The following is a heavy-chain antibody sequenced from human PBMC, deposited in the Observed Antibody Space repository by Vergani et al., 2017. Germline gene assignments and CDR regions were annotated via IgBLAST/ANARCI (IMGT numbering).Heavy chain of an antibody. CDR1: GFTFSSYG. Sequence: QVQLVESGGGVVQPGRSLRLSCAASGFTFSSYGMHWVRQAPGKGLEWVAVISYDGSNKYYADSVKGRFTISRDNSKNTLYLQMNSLRAEDTAVYYCAKDATWTGTTGWFDPWGQGTLVTVSS. D-gene: IGHD3/OR15-3a*01. J-gene: IGHJ5*02. CDR2: ISYDGSNK. CDR3: AKDATWTGTTGWFDP. V-gene: IGHV3-30*18.